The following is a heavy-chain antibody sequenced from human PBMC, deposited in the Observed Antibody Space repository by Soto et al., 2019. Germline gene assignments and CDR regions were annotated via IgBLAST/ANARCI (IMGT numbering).Heavy chain of an antibody. J-gene: IGHJ6*02. CDR2: MNPKSGHT. D-gene: IGHD4-17*01. Sequence: QVQLVQSGAEVKKPGASVKVSCKASGYTFSSYDINWVRQATGQGLEWMGWMNPKSGHTGSAQKFQGRVTMTRDTSISTAYMELSSLRSEDTAIYYCARTDGDLVVWGQGTTVTVSS. V-gene: IGHV1-8*01. CDR1: GYTFSSYD. CDR3: ARTDGDLVV.